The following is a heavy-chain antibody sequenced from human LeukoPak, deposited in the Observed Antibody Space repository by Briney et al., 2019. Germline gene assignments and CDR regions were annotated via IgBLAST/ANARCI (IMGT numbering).Heavy chain of an antibody. CDR2: ISSSSSTI. Sequence: GGPLRLSCAASGFTFSSYSMNWVRQAPGKGLEWVSYISSSSSTIYYADSVKGRFTISRDNAENSLYLQMNSLRAKDTAVYYCARGDIITASDYWGQGTLVTVSS. CDR1: GFTFSSYS. V-gene: IGHV3-48*04. J-gene: IGHJ4*02. D-gene: IGHD3-10*01. CDR3: ARGDIITASDY.